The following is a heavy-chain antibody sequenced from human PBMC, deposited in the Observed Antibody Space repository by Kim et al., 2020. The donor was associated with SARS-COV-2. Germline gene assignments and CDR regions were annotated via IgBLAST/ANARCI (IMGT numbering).Heavy chain of an antibody. D-gene: IGHD2-2*01. Sequence: GGSLRLSCAASGFTFSSYSMNWVRQAPGKGMEWVSYISSSSSTIYYADPVKGRFTISRDNDKNSLYLQMNSLRDEDTAVYYCARERPIVVVPAAMLHYYYGMDVWGQGTTVTVSS. CDR1: GFTFSSYS. V-gene: IGHV3-48*02. J-gene: IGHJ6*02. CDR2: ISSSSSTI. CDR3: ARERPIVVVPAAMLHYYYGMDV.